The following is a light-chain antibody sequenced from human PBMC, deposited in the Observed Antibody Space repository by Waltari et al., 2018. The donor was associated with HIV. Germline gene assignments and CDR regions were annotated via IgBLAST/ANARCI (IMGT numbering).Light chain of an antibody. CDR1: QSVTTN. CDR3: QQYNNWPPEDT. J-gene: IGKJ2*01. CDR2: GAS. Sequence: EIVMTQSPATLFVSPGESAILSCRASQSVTTNLAWYQQKPGQAPRLLIYGASTRATGIPARFSGSGSGTGFTLTISSLQSEDFAIYYCQQYNNWPPEDTFGQGTKLEIK. V-gene: IGKV3-15*01.